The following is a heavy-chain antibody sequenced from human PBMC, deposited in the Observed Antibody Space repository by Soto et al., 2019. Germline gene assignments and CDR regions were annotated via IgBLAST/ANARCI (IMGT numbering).Heavy chain of an antibody. CDR3: ARDLAAAGSVFDY. Sequence: QVQLQESGPGLVKPSQTLSLTCTVSGGSISSGGYYWSWIRQHPGKGLERIGYIYYRGSPYYNPPLKSRVTISVDTSKNQFSLKLSSVTAADTAVYYCARDLAAAGSVFDYWGQGTLVTVSS. CDR1: GGSISSGGYY. D-gene: IGHD6-13*01. J-gene: IGHJ4*02. CDR2: IYYRGSP. V-gene: IGHV4-31*03.